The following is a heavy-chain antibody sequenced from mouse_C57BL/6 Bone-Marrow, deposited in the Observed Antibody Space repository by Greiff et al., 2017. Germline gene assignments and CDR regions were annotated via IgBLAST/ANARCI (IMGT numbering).Heavy chain of an antibody. D-gene: IGHD6-5*01. CDR3: ARYTSYAFYAMDY. V-gene: IGHV7-3*01. CDR1: GFTFTDYY. CDR2: IRNKANGYTT. J-gene: IGHJ4*01. Sequence: EVTLVESGGGLVQPGGSLSLSCAASGFTFTDYYMSWVRQPPGKALEWLGFIRNKANGYTTEYSASVKGRFTISSDNSQSILYLQMNALRAEDSATYYCARYTSYAFYAMDYWGQGTSVTVSS.